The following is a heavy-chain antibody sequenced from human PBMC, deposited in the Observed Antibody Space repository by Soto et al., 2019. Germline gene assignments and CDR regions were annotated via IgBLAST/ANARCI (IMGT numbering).Heavy chain of an antibody. V-gene: IGHV3-30-3*01. CDR2: ISYDGSNK. Sequence: QVQLVESGGGVVQPGRSLRLSCAASGFTFSSYAMHWVRQAPGKGLEWVAVISYDGSNKDYADSVKGRFTISRDNSKKTLYLQMNSLRAEDTAVYYCARELLVDTSMALVGPVWCQGTTVTVSS. D-gene: IGHD5-18*01. J-gene: IGHJ6*02. CDR3: ARELLVDTSMALVGPV. CDR1: GFTFSSYA.